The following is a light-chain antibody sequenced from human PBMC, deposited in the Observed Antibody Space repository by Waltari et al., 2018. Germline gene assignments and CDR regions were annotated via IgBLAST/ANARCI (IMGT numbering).Light chain of an antibody. CDR1: QDGARW. V-gene: IGKV1D-12*01. CDR3: QQANSFPPT. Sequence: DIQMTQSPSSVSASVGDRVPITCRASQDGARWLAWYQQKPGKAPNLLIYAASSLHSGVPSRFSGSGSGTDFTLTISSLQPDDFATYYCQQANSFPPTFGPGTTVDIK. J-gene: IGKJ3*01. CDR2: AAS.